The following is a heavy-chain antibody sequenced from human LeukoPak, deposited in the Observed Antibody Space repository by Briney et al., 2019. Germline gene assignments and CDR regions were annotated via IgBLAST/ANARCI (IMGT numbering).Heavy chain of an antibody. J-gene: IGHJ4*02. CDR3: AKDRDGGSTTTAKGFDY. D-gene: IGHD2/OR15-2a*01. CDR1: GFIFSNYG. Sequence: GGSLSLSCAASGFIFSNYGMSWVRQAPGKGLEWVSGISTSGGRTYYADSVKGRFTMSRDNSKNTLYLQMNSLRAEDTAIYYCAKDRDGGSTTTAKGFDYWAQGTLVTVSS. V-gene: IGHV3-23*01. CDR2: ISTSGGRT.